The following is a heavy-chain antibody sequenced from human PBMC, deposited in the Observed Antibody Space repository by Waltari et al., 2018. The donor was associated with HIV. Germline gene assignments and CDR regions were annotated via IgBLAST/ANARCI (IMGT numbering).Heavy chain of an antibody. Sequence: EVQLVESGGGLVQPGGSLRLSCAAYGFTFRTSWRPRVRQAPGKGLVWVSRISSDGTTTSYADSVKGRFTISRDNAKNTLYLQMNSLRAEDTAVYYCTRDLARYNWNDIPLDYWGQGALVTVSS. V-gene: IGHV3-74*01. CDR2: ISSDGTTT. CDR1: GFTFRTSW. D-gene: IGHD1-20*01. CDR3: TRDLARYNWNDIPLDY. J-gene: IGHJ4*02.